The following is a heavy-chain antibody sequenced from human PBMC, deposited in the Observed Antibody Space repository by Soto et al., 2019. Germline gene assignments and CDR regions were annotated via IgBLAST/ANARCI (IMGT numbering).Heavy chain of an antibody. V-gene: IGHV4-59*08. CDR3: ARHPRPSGGERTFDS. J-gene: IGHJ4*02. D-gene: IGHD2-21*01. Sequence: PSETLSLTCTVSGGSISSYYWSWIRQSPGKGLEWIGYIYYSGSTTYNPSLKSRVTISVDTSKNQFSLKLSSVTAADTAVYYCARHPRPSGGERTFDSWGQETMFTVP. CDR1: GGSISSYY. CDR2: IYYSGST.